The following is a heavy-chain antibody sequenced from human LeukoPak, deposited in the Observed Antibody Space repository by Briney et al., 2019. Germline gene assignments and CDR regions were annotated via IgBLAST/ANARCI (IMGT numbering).Heavy chain of an antibody. CDR1: GFTFSSYW. V-gene: IGHV3-7*01. CDR3: ASVQRPGEPYFDY. CDR2: LNQDGSER. J-gene: IGHJ4*02. Sequence: PGGSLRLSCVASGFTFSSYWMSWVRQTPGKGLEWVAHLNQDGSERYYVDSVKGRFTISRDNSKNTLYLQMNSLRAEDTAVYYCASVQRPGEPYFDYWGQGTLVTVSS. D-gene: IGHD7-27*01.